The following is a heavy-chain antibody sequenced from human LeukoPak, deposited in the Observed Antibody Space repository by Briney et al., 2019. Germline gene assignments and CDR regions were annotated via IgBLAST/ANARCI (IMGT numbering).Heavy chain of an antibody. Sequence: ASVTVSCKASGYPFSNYDIDWVRQAPGQGLEWMGWMNPKSGNTGYGQKFQGRVTMTRVTSITTAYMELRSLRSDDTAVYYCTKASLAFGTKYFDPWGQGTLVTVSS. J-gene: IGHJ5*02. CDR2: MNPKSGNT. CDR1: GYPFSNYD. V-gene: IGHV1-8*01. CDR3: TKASLAFGTKYFDP. D-gene: IGHD3-10*01.